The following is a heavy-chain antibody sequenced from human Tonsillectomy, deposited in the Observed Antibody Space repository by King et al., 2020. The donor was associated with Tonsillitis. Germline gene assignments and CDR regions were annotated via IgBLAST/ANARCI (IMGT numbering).Heavy chain of an antibody. J-gene: IGHJ4*02. CDR1: GDSISSSNYH. D-gene: IGHD3-10*01. CDR3: ARQSGYSSSGSYFFDY. CDR2: FFYSSTT. Sequence: QLQESGPGLVKPSETLSLACSVSGDSISSSNYHWAWIRQPPGKGLQWIVTFFYSSTTYYNPSLKSRVTISTDTSKNQFSLKLSSVTAADTAVYYCARQSGYSSSGSYFFDYWGQGTLVTVSS. V-gene: IGHV4-39*07.